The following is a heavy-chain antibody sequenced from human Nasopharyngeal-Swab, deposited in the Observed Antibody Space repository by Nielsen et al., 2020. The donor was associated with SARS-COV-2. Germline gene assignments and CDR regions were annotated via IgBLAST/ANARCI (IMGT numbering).Heavy chain of an antibody. CDR2: INHSGST. J-gene: IGHJ4*02. CDR3: ARGNGAFDY. D-gene: IGHD4-17*01. Sequence: SETLSLTCTVSGGSISSGGYYWSWIRQPPGKGLEWIGEINHSGSTNYNPSLKSRVTISVDTSKNQFSLKLSSVTAADTAVYYCARGNGAFDYWGQGTLVTVSS. V-gene: IGHV4-39*07. CDR1: GGSISSGGYY.